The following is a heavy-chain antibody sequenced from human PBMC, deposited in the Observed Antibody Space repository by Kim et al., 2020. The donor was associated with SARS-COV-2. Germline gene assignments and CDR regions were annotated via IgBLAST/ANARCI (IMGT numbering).Heavy chain of an antibody. Sequence: GGSLRLSCVASGFTFSSYTMNWVRQAPGKGLEWVSCITSSGTYIYYADSVKGRFTISRDNAKNSLYLQMNSLRADDTAVYYCARDQGGSYPPWYFDLWGRGTLVTVSS. CDR3: ARDQGGSYPPWYFDL. CDR2: ITSSGTYI. J-gene: IGHJ2*01. CDR1: GFTFSSYT. V-gene: IGHV3-21*01. D-gene: IGHD1-26*01.